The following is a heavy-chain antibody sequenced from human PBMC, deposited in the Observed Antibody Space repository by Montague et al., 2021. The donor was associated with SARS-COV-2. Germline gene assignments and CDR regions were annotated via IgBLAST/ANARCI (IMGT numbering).Heavy chain of an antibody. J-gene: IGHJ3*02. CDR2: ISWNSGSI. V-gene: IGHV3-9*01. CDR3: AKLPYERWLQSRKRRDAFDI. Sequence: SLRLSCAASGFTFDDYAMHWVRQAPGKGLEWVSGISWNSGSIGYADSVKGRFTISRDNAKNSLYLQMNSLRAEDTALYYCAKLPYERWLQSRKRRDAFDIWGQGAMVTDSS. CDR1: GFTFDDYA. D-gene: IGHD5-24*01.